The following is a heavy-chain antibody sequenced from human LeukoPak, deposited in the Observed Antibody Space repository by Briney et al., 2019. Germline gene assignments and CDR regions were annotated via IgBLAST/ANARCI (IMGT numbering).Heavy chain of an antibody. J-gene: IGHJ4*02. CDR3: ARDPIDYGDYELFDY. D-gene: IGHD4-17*01. CDR2: ISAYNGNT. CDR1: GYTFTSYG. Sequence: ASVKVSCKASGYTFTSYGISWVRQAPGQGLEWMGRISAYNGNTNYAQELQGRVTMTTDTSTSTAYMELRSLRSDDTAVYYCARDPIDYGDYELFDYWGQGTLVTVSS. V-gene: IGHV1-18*01.